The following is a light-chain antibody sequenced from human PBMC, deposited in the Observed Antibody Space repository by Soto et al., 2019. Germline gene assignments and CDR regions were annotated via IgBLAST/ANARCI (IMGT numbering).Light chain of an antibody. J-gene: IGKJ2*01. CDR2: DAS. CDR1: QSVSSY. V-gene: IGKV3-11*01. Sequence: EIVLTQSPATLSLSPGERATLSCRASQSVSSYLAWYQQKPGQAPRLLIYDASNRATGIPARFSGSGSGTAFTLTISSLEPADLAVYYWQQRSNWPMYTCGQGTKLEIK. CDR3: QQRSNWPMYT.